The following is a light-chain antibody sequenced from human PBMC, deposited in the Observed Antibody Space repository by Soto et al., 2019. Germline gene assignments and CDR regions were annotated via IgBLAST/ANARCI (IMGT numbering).Light chain of an antibody. J-gene: IGKJ3*01. CDR2: AAS. CDR1: QRISTS. V-gene: IGKV1-39*01. Sequence: IQMTQSPSSLSASVGDRVTITCRASQRISTSLNWYQQKPGKGPKLLIYAASSLQSGVPSRFSGSGSGTRFTLTISSLQPEDFATYYCQQSYTTPYLTFGPGTKVDFK. CDR3: QQSYTTPYLT.